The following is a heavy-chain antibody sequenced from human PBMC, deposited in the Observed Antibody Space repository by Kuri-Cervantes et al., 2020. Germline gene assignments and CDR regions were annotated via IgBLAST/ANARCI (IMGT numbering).Heavy chain of an antibody. CDR2: ISSSSSTI. CDR1: GFTFSSYS. J-gene: IGHJ4*02. V-gene: IGHV3-48*01. Sequence: GGSLRLSCAASGFTFSSYSMNWVRQAPGKGLEWVSYISSSSSTIYYTDSVKGRFTISRDNAKNSLYLQMNSLRAEDTAVYYCARDRSDTAMVYFDYWGQGTLVTVSS. CDR3: ARDRSDTAMVYFDY. D-gene: IGHD5-18*01.